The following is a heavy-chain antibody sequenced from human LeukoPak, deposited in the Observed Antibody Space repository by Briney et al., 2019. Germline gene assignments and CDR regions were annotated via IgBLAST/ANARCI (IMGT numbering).Heavy chain of an antibody. V-gene: IGHV5-51*01. D-gene: IGHD2-2*01. CDR1: GYSFTSYW. Sequence: GESLKISCKGSGYSFTSYWIGWVRQMPGKGLEWMGIIYPGDSDTRYSPSFQGQVTISADKSISTAYLQWSSLKASDTAIYYCARRPVATNYYYGMDVWGQGTTVTVSS. CDR2: IYPGDSDT. CDR3: ARRPVATNYYYGMDV. J-gene: IGHJ6*02.